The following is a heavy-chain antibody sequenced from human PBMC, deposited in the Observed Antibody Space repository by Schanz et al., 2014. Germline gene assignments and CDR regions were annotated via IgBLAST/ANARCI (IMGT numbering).Heavy chain of an antibody. V-gene: IGHV3-23*04. CDR3: ARSRSGFYFDY. Sequence: VQLVESGGGLVQPGGSLRLSCAASGFSVGNKYMNWVRQAPGKGLEWVSVIGVDGTTTYYADSVKGRFTISRDNSKNTLYLQMNSLRPEDTAVYYCARSRSGFYFDYWGQGTLVTVSS. D-gene: IGHD1-26*01. CDR1: GFSVGNKY. J-gene: IGHJ4*02. CDR2: IGVDGTTT.